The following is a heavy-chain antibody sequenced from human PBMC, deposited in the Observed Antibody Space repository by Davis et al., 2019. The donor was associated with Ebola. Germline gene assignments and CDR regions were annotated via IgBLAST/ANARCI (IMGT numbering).Heavy chain of an antibody. J-gene: IGHJ6*02. V-gene: IGHV1-69*06. CDR2: IIPIFGTA. CDR3: ARSSIAARPGYYYGMDV. D-gene: IGHD6-6*01. Sequence: SVKVSCKASGGTFSSYAISWVRQAPGQGLEWMGGIIPIFGTANYAQKFRGRVTITADKSTSTAYMELSSLRSEDTAVYYCARSSIAARPGYYYGMDVWGQGTTVTVSS. CDR1: GGTFSSYA.